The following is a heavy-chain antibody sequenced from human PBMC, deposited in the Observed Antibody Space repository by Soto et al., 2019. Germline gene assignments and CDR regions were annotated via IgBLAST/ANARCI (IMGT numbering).Heavy chain of an antibody. D-gene: IGHD3-10*01. V-gene: IGHV4-59*01. Sequence: SETLSLTCTVSGGSISNYYWSWIRQPPGKGLEWIGYVYYSGTTNYNPSLKSRVTISVDTSKNQFSLNLSSVTAADTAVYYCARDSNYYGSRPTDVWGQGTTVTVSS. CDR1: GGSISNYY. J-gene: IGHJ6*02. CDR2: VYYSGTT. CDR3: ARDSNYYGSRPTDV.